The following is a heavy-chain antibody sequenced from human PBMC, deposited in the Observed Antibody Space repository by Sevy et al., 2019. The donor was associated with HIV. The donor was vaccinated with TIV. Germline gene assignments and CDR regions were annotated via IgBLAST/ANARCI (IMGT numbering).Heavy chain of an antibody. CDR3: ARHISFGELGSWFDP. D-gene: IGHD3-10*01. CDR1: GLTVNSDY. V-gene: IGHV3-53*01. CDR2: VYSGGTT. Sequence: GGSLRLSCAASGLTVNSDYMSWVRQAPGKGLEWVSVVYSGGTTYYADSVKGRFTISRDNSKNILYLQMNSLGAEDTAVYYCARHISFGELGSWFDPWGQRTLVTVSS. J-gene: IGHJ5*02.